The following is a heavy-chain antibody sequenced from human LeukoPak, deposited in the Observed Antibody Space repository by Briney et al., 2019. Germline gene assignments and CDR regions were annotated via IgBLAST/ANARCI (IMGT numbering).Heavy chain of an antibody. V-gene: IGHV1-18*01. J-gene: IGHJ3*02. CDR3: ARDTRACEWFRPCGAFDI. Sequence: RRASVTVSCKASGYTFSTYAISWVRQAPGQGLEWVGWISAYNGNRIYAQKFQGRVTMTTDTSTSTAYMEMRSLRSDDTAVYYCARDTRACEWFRPCGAFDIWGQGTMVTVSS. CDR1: GYTFSTYA. D-gene: IGHD3-3*01. CDR2: ISAYNGNR.